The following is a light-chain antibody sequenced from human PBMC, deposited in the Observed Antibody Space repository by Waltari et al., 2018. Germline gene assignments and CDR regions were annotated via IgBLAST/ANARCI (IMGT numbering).Light chain of an antibody. Sequence: EIVFTQSPATLSLSPGEKATLPCRASQSIRTYLAWYQQKPGQAPRLLLFDASSRATGIPARFRGTGSGADFTLTVSDLEPEDFGIYYCQQRSIWPYTFGQGTRLEIK. CDR1: QSIRTY. CDR3: QQRSIWPYT. V-gene: IGKV3-11*01. J-gene: IGKJ2*01. CDR2: DAS.